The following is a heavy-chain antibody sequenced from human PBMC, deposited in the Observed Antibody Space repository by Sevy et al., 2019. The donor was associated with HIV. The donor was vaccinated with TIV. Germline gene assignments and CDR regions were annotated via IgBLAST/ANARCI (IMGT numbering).Heavy chain of an antibody. Sequence: SETLSLTCAVSGGSISSSNWWSWVRQPPGKGLEWIGEIYHSGSTNYNPSLKRRVTISVDKSKNQFSLKLSSVTAADTAVYYCAREGCSSTSCYGGNWFDPWGQGTLVTVSS. J-gene: IGHJ5*02. CDR3: AREGCSSTSCYGGNWFDP. D-gene: IGHD2-2*01. V-gene: IGHV4-4*02. CDR1: GGSISSSNW. CDR2: IYHSGST.